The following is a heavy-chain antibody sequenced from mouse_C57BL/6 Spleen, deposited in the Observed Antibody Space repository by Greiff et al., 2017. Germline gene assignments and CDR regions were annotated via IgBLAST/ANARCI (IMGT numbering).Heavy chain of an antibody. J-gene: IGHJ3*01. CDR2: INPNNGGT. CDR1: GYTFTDYN. CDR3: ARWPEEEGFAY. V-gene: IGHV1-22*01. Sequence: EVKVVESGPELVKPGASVKMSCKASGYTFTDYNMHWVKQSHGKSLEWIGYINPNNGGTSYNQKFKGNATLTVNKSSRTAYMELRSLTSEDSAVYYCARWPEEEGFAYWGQGTLVTVSA.